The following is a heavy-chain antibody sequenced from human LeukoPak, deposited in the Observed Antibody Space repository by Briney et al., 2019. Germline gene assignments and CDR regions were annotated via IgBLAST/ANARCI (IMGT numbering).Heavy chain of an antibody. D-gene: IGHD6-6*01. CDR2: INPSGGST. CDR1: GYTFTSYY. CDR3: ARYSSSSVDY. V-gene: IGHV1-46*01. J-gene: IGHJ4*02. Sequence: ASVKVSCKASGYTFTSYYMHWVGQAPGQGLEWMGIINPSGGSTSYAQKFQGRVTMTRDTATSTVYMELRSLRSEDTAVYYCARYSSSSVDYWGQGTLVTVSS.